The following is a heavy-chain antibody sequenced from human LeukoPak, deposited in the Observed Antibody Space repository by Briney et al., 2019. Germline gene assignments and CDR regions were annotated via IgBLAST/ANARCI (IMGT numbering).Heavy chain of an antibody. Sequence: ASVKVSCKASGYTFTGYYMHWVRQAPGQGLEWMGWISAYNGNTNYAQKLQGRVTMTTDTSTSTAYMELRSLRSDDTAVYYCASIANYYGSGSHYNVDWGQGTLVTDSS. CDR2: ISAYNGNT. V-gene: IGHV1-18*04. J-gene: IGHJ4*02. CDR1: GYTFTGYY. D-gene: IGHD3-10*01. CDR3: ASIANYYGSGSHYNVD.